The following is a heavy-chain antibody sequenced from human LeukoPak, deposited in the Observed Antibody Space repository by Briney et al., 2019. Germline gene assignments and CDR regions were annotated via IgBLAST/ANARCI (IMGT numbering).Heavy chain of an antibody. J-gene: IGHJ5*02. CDR2: IYYSGST. Sequence: SETLSLTCTVSGGSISSSSYYWGWIRQPPGKGLEWIGSIYYSGSTYYNPSLKSRVTISVDTNKNQFSLKLSSVTAADTAVYYCARLESGGSYWFDPWGQGTLVTVSS. V-gene: IGHV4-39*01. D-gene: IGHD3-10*01. CDR1: GGSISSSSYY. CDR3: ARLESGGSYWFDP.